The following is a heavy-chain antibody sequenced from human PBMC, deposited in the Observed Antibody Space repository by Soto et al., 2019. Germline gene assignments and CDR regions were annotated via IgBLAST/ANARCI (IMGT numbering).Heavy chain of an antibody. J-gene: IGHJ6*02. CDR3: AAGRYSSSWYYYYGMDV. CDR1: GFTFTSSA. D-gene: IGHD6-13*01. Sequence: GASVKVSCKASGFTFTSSAVQWVRQARGQRLEWIGWIVVGSGNTNYAQKFQERDTITRDMSTSTAYMEMSSLRSEDTAVYYYAAGRYSSSWYYYYGMDVGGQGTTVTVSS. V-gene: IGHV1-58*01. CDR2: IVVGSGNT.